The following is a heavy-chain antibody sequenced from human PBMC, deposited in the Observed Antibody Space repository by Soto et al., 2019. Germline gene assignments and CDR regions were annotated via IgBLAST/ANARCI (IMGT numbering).Heavy chain of an antibody. V-gene: IGHV3-30-3*01. CDR1: GFTFSSCA. CDR3: ERDKRDLRFLEWSYYFDY. D-gene: IGHD3-3*01. J-gene: IGHJ4*02. CDR2: ISYDGSNK. Sequence: QVQLVESGGGVVQPGRSLRLSCAASGFTFSSCAMHWVRQAPGKGLEWVALISYDGSNKYYADSVKGRFTISRDNSKNTLYLQMNSLTAEDTAVYYCERDKRDLRFLEWSYYFDYWGQGNLVTVSS.